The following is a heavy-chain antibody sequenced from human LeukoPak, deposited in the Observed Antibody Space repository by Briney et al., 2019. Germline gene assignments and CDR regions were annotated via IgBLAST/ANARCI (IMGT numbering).Heavy chain of an antibody. D-gene: IGHD6-13*01. V-gene: IGHV3-53*01. CDR3: AKVRIPGIAAAGYYFDY. CDR2: IYSGGST. Sequence: GGSLRLSCAASGFTVSSNYMSWVRQAPGKGLEWVSVIYSGGSTYYADSVKGRFTISRDNSKNTLYLQMNSLRAEDTAVYYCAKVRIPGIAAAGYYFDYWGQGTLVTVSS. CDR1: GFTVSSNY. J-gene: IGHJ4*02.